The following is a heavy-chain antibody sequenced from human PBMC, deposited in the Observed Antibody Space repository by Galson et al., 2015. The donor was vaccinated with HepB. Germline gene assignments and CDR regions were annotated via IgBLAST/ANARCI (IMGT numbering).Heavy chain of an antibody. CDR3: AREGYSSSYYYYGMDV. Sequence: SLRLSCAASGFTFSSYSMNWVRQAPGKGLEWVSSISSSSYIYYADSVKGRFTISRDNAKNSLYLQMNSLRAEDTAVYYCAREGYSSSYYYYGMDVWGQGTTVTVSS. D-gene: IGHD6-13*01. J-gene: IGHJ6*02. CDR1: GFTFSSYS. CDR2: ISSSSYI. V-gene: IGHV3-21*01.